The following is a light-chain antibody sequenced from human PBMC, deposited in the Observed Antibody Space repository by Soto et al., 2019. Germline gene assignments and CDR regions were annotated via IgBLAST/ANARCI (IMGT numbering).Light chain of an antibody. V-gene: IGKV3-20*01. CDR2: GAC. CDR1: QSVSSSY. Sequence: EIVLTQSPGTLSLSPGERATLSCRASQSVSSSYLAWYQQKPGQAPRLLIYGACSRATGIPGRFSGSGSGTDVTLTISRLEPEDFAVYYCQRYGSSPPKYTFGQGTKLEIK. J-gene: IGKJ2*01. CDR3: QRYGSSPPKYT.